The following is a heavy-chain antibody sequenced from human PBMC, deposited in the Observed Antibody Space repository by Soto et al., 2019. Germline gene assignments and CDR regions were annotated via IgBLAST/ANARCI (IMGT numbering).Heavy chain of an antibody. V-gene: IGHV1-18*01. D-gene: IGHD6-19*01. J-gene: IGHJ5*02. CDR1: GYTFTSYG. CDR3: ARDRTPIAVAGITWFDP. CDR2: ISAYNGNT. Sequence: ASVKVSCKASGYTFTSYGISWVRQAPGQGLEWMGWISAYNGNTNYAQKLQGRVTMTTDTSTSTAYMELRSLRSDDTAVYYCARDRTPIAVAGITWFDPWGQGTLVTVSS.